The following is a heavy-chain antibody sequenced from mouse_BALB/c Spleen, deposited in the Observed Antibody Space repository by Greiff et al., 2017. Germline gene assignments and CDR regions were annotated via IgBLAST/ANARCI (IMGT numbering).Heavy chain of an antibody. D-gene: IGHD2-9*01. Sequence: VQLQESGPGLVAPSQSLSITCTVSGFSLTGYGVNWVRQPPGKGLGWLGMIWGDGSTDYNSALKSRLSISKDNSKSQVFLKMNSLQTDDTARYYCAASYYGYGDWYFDVWGAGTTVTVSA. J-gene: IGHJ1*01. CDR3: AASYYGYGDWYFDV. CDR1: GFSLTGYG. CDR2: IWGDGST. V-gene: IGHV2-6-7*01.